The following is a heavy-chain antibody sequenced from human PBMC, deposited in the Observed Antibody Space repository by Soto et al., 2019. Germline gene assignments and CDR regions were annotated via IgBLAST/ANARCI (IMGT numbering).Heavy chain of an antibody. CDR2: IHHSGST. D-gene: IGHD3-10*01. V-gene: IGHV4-4*02. Sequence: QVQLQESGPGLVKPSGTLSLTCAVSGDSISSSYWWTWVRQPPGKGLEWIGEIHHSGSTNYNPSLKSRVTISVDKSKNQFSPNLSSVTAADTAVYYCARIDYGSGSYYNFDYWGQGTLVTVSS. J-gene: IGHJ4*02. CDR1: GDSISSSYW. CDR3: ARIDYGSGSYYNFDY.